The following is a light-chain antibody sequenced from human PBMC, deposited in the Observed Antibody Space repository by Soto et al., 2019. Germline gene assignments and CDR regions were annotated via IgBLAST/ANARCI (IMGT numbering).Light chain of an antibody. J-gene: IGKJ2*01. CDR1: QSVSSS. Sequence: EIVMTQSPVTLSVSTGERATLSCRASQSVSSSLAWFQQKPGQAPRLLIYGASTRATGIPARFSGSGSGTEFTLTISSLQSEDFAVYYCQQYNNWPRTFGQGNKLEMK. CDR3: QQYNNWPRT. V-gene: IGKV3-15*01. CDR2: GAS.